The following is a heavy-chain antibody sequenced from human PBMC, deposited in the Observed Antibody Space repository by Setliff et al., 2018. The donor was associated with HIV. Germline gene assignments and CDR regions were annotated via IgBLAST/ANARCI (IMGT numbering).Heavy chain of an antibody. Sequence: PSETLSLTCTVSRGSISSFHWSWIRRPPGMGLEWIGYISNVGHTNCIPSLKSRVTISMDTSKDQFSLRLTSVTAADTAVYYCARPSNYGSGSYGAFDIWGQGTMVTVSS. V-gene: IGHV4-4*08. CDR3: ARPSNYGSGSYGAFDI. D-gene: IGHD3-10*01. CDR1: RGSISSFH. CDR2: ISNVGHT. J-gene: IGHJ3*02.